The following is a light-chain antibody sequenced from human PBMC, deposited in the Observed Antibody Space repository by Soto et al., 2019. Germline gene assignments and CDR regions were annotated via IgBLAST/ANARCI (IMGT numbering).Light chain of an antibody. CDR3: QQYNNWPRT. J-gene: IGKJ1*01. Sequence: EIVMTQSPSTLSLSPGERATLSCRASQSVSSDLAWYHQKPGQAPRLLIYGASTRATGIPARLSGSGSGTEFTLTINSLQSEDFAVYYCQQYNNWPRTFGQGTKVDIK. CDR2: GAS. CDR1: QSVSSD. V-gene: IGKV3-15*01.